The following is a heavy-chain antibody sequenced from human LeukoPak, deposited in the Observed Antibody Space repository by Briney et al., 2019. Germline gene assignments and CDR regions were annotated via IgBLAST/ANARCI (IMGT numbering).Heavy chain of an antibody. CDR1: GLSISNFW. CDR3: VTDGDKWNDFEY. V-gene: IGHV3-7*01. CDR2: IDEDGNEI. J-gene: IGHJ4*02. Sequence: PGGSLRLSCAASGLSISNFWMHWVRQAPGKGLEWVAIIDEDGNEIKYVDSVKGRFHLSRDNAKNSVYLQMNSLRTEDTALYYCVTDGDKWNDFEYWGQGTLVTVSS. D-gene: IGHD1-1*01.